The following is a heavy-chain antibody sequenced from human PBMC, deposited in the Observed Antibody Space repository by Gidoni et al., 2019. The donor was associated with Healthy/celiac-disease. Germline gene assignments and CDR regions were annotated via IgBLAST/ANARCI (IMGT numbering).Heavy chain of an antibody. J-gene: IGHJ6*02. CDR2: ISGSGGST. V-gene: IGHV3-23*04. CDR3: AKDPYNWNYFLGFWAGGMDV. Sequence: EVQLVESGGGLVQPGGSLRLSCAASGFTFSSYAMSWVRQAPGKGLEWVSAISGSGGSTYYADSVKGRFTISRDNSKNTLYLQMNSLRAEDTAVYYCAKDPYNWNYFLGFWAGGMDVWGQGTTVTVSS. D-gene: IGHD1-7*01. CDR1: GFTFSSYA.